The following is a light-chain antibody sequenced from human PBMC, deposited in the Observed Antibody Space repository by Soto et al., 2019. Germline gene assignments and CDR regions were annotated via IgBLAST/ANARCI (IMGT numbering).Light chain of an antibody. CDR1: SSDVGGYNY. J-gene: IGLJ2*01. CDR3: SSYTSSSGVV. Sequence: QSALTQPASVSGSPGQSITISCTGTSSDVGGYNYVSWYQQHPGKAPKLMIYEVSNRPSGVSNRFSGSKSGNTASLTISGLQAEDEADYYSSSYTSSSGVVFGGGTKLTVL. V-gene: IGLV2-14*01. CDR2: EVS.